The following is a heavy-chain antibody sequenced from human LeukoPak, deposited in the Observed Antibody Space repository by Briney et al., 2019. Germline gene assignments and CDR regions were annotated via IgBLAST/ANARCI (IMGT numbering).Heavy chain of an antibody. D-gene: IGHD2/OR15-2a*01. J-gene: IGHJ4*02. Sequence: GGSLRLSCAASGFTFDDYAMHWVRHAPGKGLEWVSLISGDCGSTYYADSVKGRFTISRDNNKNSLYLQMNSLGTEDTALYYCATSDFAAHFDYWGQGTLVTVSS. CDR3: ATSDFAAHFDY. CDR1: GFTFDDYA. V-gene: IGHV3-43*02. CDR2: ISGDCGST.